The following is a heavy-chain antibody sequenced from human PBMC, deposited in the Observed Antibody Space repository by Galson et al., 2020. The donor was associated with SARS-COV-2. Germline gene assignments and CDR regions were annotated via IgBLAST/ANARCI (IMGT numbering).Heavy chain of an antibody. V-gene: IGHV2-70*01. J-gene: IGHJ3*02. Sequence: SGPTLMKPTQTLTLTCTFSGFSLSTSGMSVSWIRQPLGKALEWLELIHWDDDKYYSTSLKTRLTISKDTSNNQVVLTMTNRNPVDTATYYCARIPDCGDAAVMAFDIWGKGRMVTVSS. CDR1: GFSLSTSGMS. CDR2: IHWDDDK. CDR3: ARIPDCGDAAVMAFDI. D-gene: IGHD4-17*01.